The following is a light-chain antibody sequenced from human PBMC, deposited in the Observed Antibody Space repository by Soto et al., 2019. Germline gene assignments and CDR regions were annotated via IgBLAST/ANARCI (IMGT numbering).Light chain of an antibody. CDR1: QSVDSSF. V-gene: IGKV3-20*01. CDR3: QQYGSSRT. Sequence: EIVLTQSPGSLSLSPGERATLSCRASQSVDSSFFAWYQQKPGQAPRLLIYGASNRATGIPDRFSGRGSGTDFTLTITGLEPEDFAVYYCQQYGSSRTFGQGTKVEIK. J-gene: IGKJ1*01. CDR2: GAS.